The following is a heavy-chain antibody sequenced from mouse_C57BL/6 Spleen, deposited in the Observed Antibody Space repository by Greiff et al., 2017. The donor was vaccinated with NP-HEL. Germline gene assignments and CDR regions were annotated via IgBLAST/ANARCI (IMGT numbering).Heavy chain of an antibody. CDR2: IHPNSGST. CDR3: ARYYDYSHWYFDV. Sequence: VQLQQPGAELVKPGASVKLSCKASGYTFTSYWMHWVKQRPGQGLEWIGMIHPNSGSTNYNEKFKSKATLTVDKSSSTAYMQLSSLTSEDSAVYYCARYYDYSHWYFDVWGTGTTVTVSS. CDR1: GYTFTSYW. J-gene: IGHJ1*03. V-gene: IGHV1-64*01. D-gene: IGHD2-4*01.